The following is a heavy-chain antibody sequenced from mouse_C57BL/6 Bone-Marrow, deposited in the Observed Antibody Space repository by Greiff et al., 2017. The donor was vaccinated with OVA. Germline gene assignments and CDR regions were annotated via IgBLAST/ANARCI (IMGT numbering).Heavy chain of an antibody. J-gene: IGHJ3*01. Sequence: EVQRVESGAELVRPGASVKLSCTASGFNIKDDYMHWVKQRPEQGLEWIGWIDPENGDTEYASKFQGKATITADTSSNTAYLQLSSLTSEDTAVYYCTTHGYFAYWGQGTLVTVSA. CDR3: TTHGYFAY. CDR2: IDPENGDT. V-gene: IGHV14-4*01. CDR1: GFNIKDDY. D-gene: IGHD2-2*01.